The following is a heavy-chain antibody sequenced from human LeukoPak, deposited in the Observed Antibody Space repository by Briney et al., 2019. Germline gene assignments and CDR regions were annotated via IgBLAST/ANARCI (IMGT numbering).Heavy chain of an antibody. J-gene: IGHJ6*02. Sequence: GGSLRLSCAASGFTFSSYSMNWVRQAPGKGLEWVSSISSSSSYIYYADSVKGRFTISRDNAKNSLYLQMNSLRAEDTAVYYCARDNYYDGSGYDYYYYGMDVWGQGTTVTVSS. CDR1: GFTFSSYS. V-gene: IGHV3-21*01. CDR3: ARDNYYDGSGYDYYYYGMDV. CDR2: ISSSSSYI. D-gene: IGHD3-22*01.